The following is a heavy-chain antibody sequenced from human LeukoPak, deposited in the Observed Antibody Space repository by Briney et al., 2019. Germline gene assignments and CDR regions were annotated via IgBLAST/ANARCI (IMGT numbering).Heavy chain of an antibody. Sequence: SETLSLTCTVSGGSISSYYWSWIRQPPGKGLEWIGYIYYSGSTNYNPSLKSRVTISVDTSKNQFSLKLSSVTAADTAVYYCARDSGWYGGFDYWGQGTLVTVSS. CDR2: IYYSGST. D-gene: IGHD6-19*01. CDR1: GGSISSYY. V-gene: IGHV4-59*12. CDR3: ARDSGWYGGFDY. J-gene: IGHJ4*02.